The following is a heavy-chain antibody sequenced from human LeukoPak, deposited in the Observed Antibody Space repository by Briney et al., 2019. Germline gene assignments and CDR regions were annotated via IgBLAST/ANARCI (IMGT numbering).Heavy chain of an antibody. CDR2: INPNSGGT. J-gene: IGHJ6*03. CDR3: ARSWPYYYYMDV. CDR1: GYTFTGYY. V-gene: IGHV1-2*02. D-gene: IGHD6-13*01. Sequence: EASVKVSCKASGYTFTGYYMHWVRQAPGQGLEWMGWINPNSGGTNYAQQFQGRLTMTRDTSISTAYMELSRLRSDDTAVYYCARSWPYYYYMDVWGKGTTVTISS.